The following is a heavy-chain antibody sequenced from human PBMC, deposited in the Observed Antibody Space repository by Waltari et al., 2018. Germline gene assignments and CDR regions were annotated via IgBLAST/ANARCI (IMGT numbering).Heavy chain of an antibody. D-gene: IGHD6-13*01. J-gene: IGHJ4*02. CDR1: GFTFSSHA. CDR2: CSRSGCSI. Sequence: VQLVESGGGLVKPGESLRLSCASSGFTFSSHAFNWVRQAPGKGLQWVSSCSRSGCSIGYEGTGKGGFTISRDNGRNSLNLQMSSLRVDDTAINYCVRGGRGSNWQRGGDYWGQGALVTVSS. CDR3: VRGGRGSNWQRGGDY. V-gene: IGHV3-21*04.